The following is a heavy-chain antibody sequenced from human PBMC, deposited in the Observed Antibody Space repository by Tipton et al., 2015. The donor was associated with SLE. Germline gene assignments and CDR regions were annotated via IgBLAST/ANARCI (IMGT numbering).Heavy chain of an antibody. V-gene: IGHV3-48*01. CDR1: GFTLSSYS. D-gene: IGHD2-15*01. CDR2: ISSSSNTI. J-gene: IGHJ4*02. Sequence: SLRLSCAASGFTLSSYSMNWVRQAPGKGLEWVSYISSSSNTIYYADSVKGRFTISRDNAKNSLYLQMNSLRAEDTALYYCSRKIVGGPFDFWGQGTLVTVSS. CDR3: SRKIVGGPFDF.